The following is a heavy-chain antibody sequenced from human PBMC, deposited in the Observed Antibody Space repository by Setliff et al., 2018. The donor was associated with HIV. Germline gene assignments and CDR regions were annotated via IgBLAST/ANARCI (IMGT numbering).Heavy chain of an antibody. D-gene: IGHD5-12*01. CDR2: IYYSGST. J-gene: IGHJ6*03. Sequence: LSLTCTVSGGSISSGGYYWSWIRQHPGKGLEWIGYIYYSGSTHYNPSLKSRVTISIDTSKNQFSLKLSSVTAADTAVYYCARGLVVVTDSDYDTNYYYYYYMDVWGKGTMVTVSS. CDR3: ARGLVVVTDSDYDTNYYYYYYMDV. V-gene: IGHV4-31*03. CDR1: GGSISSGGYY.